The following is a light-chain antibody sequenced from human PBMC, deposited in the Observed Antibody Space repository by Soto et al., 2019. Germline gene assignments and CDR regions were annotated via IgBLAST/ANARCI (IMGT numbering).Light chain of an antibody. V-gene: IGKV3-20*01. CDR1: QSVSGTY. CDR2: GAS. CDR3: QQYDSSPIT. Sequence: DIVLTQSPGTLSLSPGETATLSCRASQSVSGTYLAWYQQKPGQAPRLLMYGASSRATGIPDRFSGSESGTDFTLTISRLEPEDFAVYYCQQYDSSPITFGQGTRLEIK. J-gene: IGKJ5*01.